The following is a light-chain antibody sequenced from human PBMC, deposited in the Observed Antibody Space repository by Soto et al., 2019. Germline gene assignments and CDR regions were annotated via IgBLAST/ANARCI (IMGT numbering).Light chain of an antibody. CDR1: QSASSN. CDR3: YQHNDWPLT. Sequence: EVVMTQSPATLSVSPGDRATLSCRASQSASSNLAWYQQRPGQAPRLLIDGASPRAAGIPARFSGSGSATEVTPTISSMGSEDVAVYYFYQHNDWPLTFGQGTKVEIK. CDR2: GAS. V-gene: IGKV3-15*01. J-gene: IGKJ1*01.